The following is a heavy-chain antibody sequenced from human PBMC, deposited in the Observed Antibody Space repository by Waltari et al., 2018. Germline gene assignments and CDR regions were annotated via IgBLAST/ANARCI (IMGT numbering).Heavy chain of an antibody. V-gene: IGHV5-10-1*01. CDR1: GYSFTSPW. CDR3: VRHRTTYPLEIDY. J-gene: IGHJ4*02. CDR2: IDPSDSFR. D-gene: IGHD2-2*01. Sequence: EVQLVQSGAEVKKPEESLRISCAGSGYSFTSPWISWVRQEPGKGLEWVGRIDPSDSFRNYGPAFEGHVTISVDQSLRTAYLQWDSLKASDTAIYYCVRHRTTYPLEIDYWGQGTLVTVSS.